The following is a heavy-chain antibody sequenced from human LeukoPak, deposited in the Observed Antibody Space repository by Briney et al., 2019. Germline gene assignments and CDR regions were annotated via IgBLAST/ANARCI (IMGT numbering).Heavy chain of an antibody. D-gene: IGHD6-19*01. V-gene: IGHV4-4*07. J-gene: IGHJ6*03. Sequence: PSETLSLTCTVSGGSISSYYWSWIRQPAGKGLEWTGRIYTSGSTNYNPSLKSRVTISVDTSKNQFSLKLSSVTAADTAVYYCARDRDTGYSCGWYHYYYMDVWGKGTTVTISS. CDR2: IYTSGST. CDR1: GGSISSYY. CDR3: ARDRDTGYSCGWYHYYYMDV.